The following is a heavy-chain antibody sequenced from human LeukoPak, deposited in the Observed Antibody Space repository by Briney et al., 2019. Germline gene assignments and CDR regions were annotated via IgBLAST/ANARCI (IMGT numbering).Heavy chain of an antibody. D-gene: IGHD3-22*01. CDR1: GFTFSSYA. Sequence: GGSLRLSCAASGFTFSSYAMSWVRQAPGKGLEWVSAISGSGGSTYYADSVKGRFTISRDNSKNTLYLQMNSLRAEDTVVYYCAKVEGAVYYYDSSGYYDYWGQGTLVTVSS. CDR3: AKVEGAVYYYDSSGYYDY. CDR2: ISGSGGST. J-gene: IGHJ4*02. V-gene: IGHV3-23*01.